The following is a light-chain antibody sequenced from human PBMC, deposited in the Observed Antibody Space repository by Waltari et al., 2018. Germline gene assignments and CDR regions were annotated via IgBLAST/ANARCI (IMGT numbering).Light chain of an antibody. CDR1: INDVGVEDY. Sequence: QSALTQPHSVSASPGQSVTIPCSGSINDVGVEDYASWYQQLPGKAPKLILYDVVNRPSGVPSRFSGSKYGTTASLTISGLQTEDEATYYCCAYTGAYTFVFGGGTKLTVL. CDR3: CAYTGAYTFV. J-gene: IGLJ3*02. CDR2: DVV. V-gene: IGLV2-11*01.